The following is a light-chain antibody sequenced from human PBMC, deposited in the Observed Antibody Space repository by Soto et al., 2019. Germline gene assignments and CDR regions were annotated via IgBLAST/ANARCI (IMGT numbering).Light chain of an antibody. Sequence: QSVLTQPPSASGTPGKRVTISCSGSSSNIESNTVTWYQQLPGTAPKLVIYSNYDRPSGVPDRFSGSTSGTSASLVIRGLQSEDEADYYCAAWDDILNGYVFGGGTKLTVL. V-gene: IGLV1-44*01. J-gene: IGLJ1*01. CDR1: SSNIESNT. CDR2: SNY. CDR3: AAWDDILNGYV.